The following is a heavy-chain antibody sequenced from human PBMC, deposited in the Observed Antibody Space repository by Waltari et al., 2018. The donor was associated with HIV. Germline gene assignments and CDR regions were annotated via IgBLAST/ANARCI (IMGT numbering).Heavy chain of an antibody. V-gene: IGHV1-8*01. CDR2: MNPNSANT. J-gene: IGHJ5*02. CDR3: ARKGYYYDTSGPHWGWFDP. Sequence: QVQLVQSGAEVKKPGASVKVSCKASGYAFTNYDINWVRQATGQGLEWMGWMNPNSANTGYAQKFQGRVTMTRNTSRSTAYMELSTLKSEDTAVYYCARKGYYYDTSGPHWGWFDPWGQGTLVTVSS. CDR1: GYAFTNYD. D-gene: IGHD3-22*01.